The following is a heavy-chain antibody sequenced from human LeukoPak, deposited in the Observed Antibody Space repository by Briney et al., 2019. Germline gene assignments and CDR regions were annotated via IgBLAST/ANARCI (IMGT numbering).Heavy chain of an antibody. Sequence: PSETLSLTCTVSGGSISSYYWSWIRQPPGKGLEWIGYIYYSGSTNYNPSLKSRVTISVDTSKNQFSLKLSSVTAADMAVYYCARDISRGSGSYRGPFDYWGQGTLVTVSS. D-gene: IGHD3-10*01. CDR1: GGSISSYY. CDR2: IYYSGST. V-gene: IGHV4-59*01. CDR3: ARDISRGSGSYRGPFDY. J-gene: IGHJ4*02.